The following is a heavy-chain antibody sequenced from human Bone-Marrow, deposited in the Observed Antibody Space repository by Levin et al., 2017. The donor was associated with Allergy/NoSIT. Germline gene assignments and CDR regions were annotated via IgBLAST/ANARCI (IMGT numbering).Heavy chain of an antibody. CDR2: ISWNSGSI. D-gene: IGHD5-12*01. J-gene: IGHJ4*02. CDR1: GFTFDDYA. Sequence: GGSLRLSCAASGFTFDDYAMHWVRQAPGKGLEWVSGISWNSGSIGYADSVKGRFTISRDNAKNSLYLQMNSLRAEDTALYYCAKDRKWLRTAIDYWGQGTLVTVSS. V-gene: IGHV3-9*01. CDR3: AKDRKWLRTAIDY.